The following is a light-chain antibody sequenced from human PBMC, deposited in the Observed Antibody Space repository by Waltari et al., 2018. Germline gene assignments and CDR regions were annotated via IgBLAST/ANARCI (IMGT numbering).Light chain of an antibody. CDR3: GTWDSSLTAVV. CDR1: RSNLESNY. Sequence: QSVLTHPPSVSAAPGQRVTISCSGRRSNLESNYLPPYRQPPGTAPKLLIYDNDKRPSGIPDRFSGSKSGTSATLGITGLQTGDEADYYCGTWDSSLTAVVFGGGTKLTVL. V-gene: IGLV1-51*01. J-gene: IGLJ2*01. CDR2: DND.